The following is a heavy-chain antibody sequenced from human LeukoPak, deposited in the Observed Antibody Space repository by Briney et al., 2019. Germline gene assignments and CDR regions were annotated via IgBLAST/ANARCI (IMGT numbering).Heavy chain of an antibody. V-gene: IGHV1-46*01. J-gene: IGHJ3*02. CDR2: INPSGGST. Sequence: ASVKVSCKTSGYTFTYYYMHWVRQAPGQGLEWMGMINPSGGSTSYAQKFQGRVTMTRDTSTSTVYMELSSLRSEDTAVYYCARAGQYQLLFVAFDIWGQGTIVTVSS. CDR3: ARAGQYQLLFVAFDI. CDR1: GYTFTYYY. D-gene: IGHD2-2*01.